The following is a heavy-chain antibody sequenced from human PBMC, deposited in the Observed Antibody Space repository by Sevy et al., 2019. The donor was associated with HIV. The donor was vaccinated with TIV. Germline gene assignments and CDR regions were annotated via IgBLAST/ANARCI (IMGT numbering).Heavy chain of an antibody. J-gene: IGHJ4*02. D-gene: IGHD3-10*01. CDR2: ISYDGSNK. V-gene: IGHV3-30-3*01. CDR1: GFTFSSYA. CDR3: ARGRWFGELLGSGPMDY. Sequence: GGSLRLSCAASGFTFSSYAMHWVRQAPGKGLEWVAVISYDGSNKYYANSVKGRFTISRDNSKNTLYLQMNSLRAEDTAVYYCARGRWFGELLGSGPMDYWGQGTLVTVSS.